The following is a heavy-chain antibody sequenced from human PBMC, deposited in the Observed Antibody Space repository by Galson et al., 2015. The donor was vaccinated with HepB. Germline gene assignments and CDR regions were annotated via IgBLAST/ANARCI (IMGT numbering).Heavy chain of an antibody. D-gene: IGHD3-22*01. V-gene: IGHV3-33*01. CDR3: ARDQYYDSSGPDAFDI. Sequence: SLRLSCAASGFTFSRYGMHWVRQAPGKGLEWVAVIWYDGSTKYYADSVKGRFTISRDNSKNTLYLQMNSLRAEDTAVYYCARDQYYDSSGPDAFDIWGQGTMVTVSS. CDR1: GFTFSRYG. J-gene: IGHJ3*02. CDR2: IWYDGSTK.